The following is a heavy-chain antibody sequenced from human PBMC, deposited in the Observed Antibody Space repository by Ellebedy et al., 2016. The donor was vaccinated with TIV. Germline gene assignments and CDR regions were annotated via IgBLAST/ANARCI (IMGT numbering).Heavy chain of an antibody. D-gene: IGHD2-2*01. V-gene: IGHV3-15*01. CDR3: TTGQGYCDSTTCRPWGGMDV. CDR1: GFIFSNAW. J-gene: IGHJ6*02. Sequence: PGGSLRLSCAASGFIFSNAWMSWVRQAPGKGLEWVARIKSKTGGGTIGYAAPVKGRFTISRDDSKNTLYLQMNSLKTEDTAVYYCTTGQGYCDSTTCRPWGGMDVWGQGTTVTVSS. CDR2: IKSKTGGGTI.